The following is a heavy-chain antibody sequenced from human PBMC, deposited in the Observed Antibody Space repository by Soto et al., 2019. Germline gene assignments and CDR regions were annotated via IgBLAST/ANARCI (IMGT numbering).Heavy chain of an antibody. CDR2: IYPGDSDT. V-gene: IGHV5-51*01. D-gene: IGHD3-16*01. CDR1: GYSFTSYW. CDR3: AILGEYHDRYYYYGMDV. Sequence: PGESLKISCKGSGYSFTSYWIGWVRQMPGKGLEWMGIIYPGDSDTRYSPSFQGQVTISADKSISTAYLQWSSLKASDTAMYYCAILGEYHDRYYYYGMDVWGQGTTVTSP. J-gene: IGHJ6*02.